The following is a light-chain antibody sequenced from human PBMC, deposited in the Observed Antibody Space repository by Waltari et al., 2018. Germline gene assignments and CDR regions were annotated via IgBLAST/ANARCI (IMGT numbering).Light chain of an antibody. CDR1: QGISSY. J-gene: IGKJ4*01. CDR2: AAS. Sequence: AGDRVTITCRASQGISSYLVWYQQKPGEAPKLLIHAASSLQSGVPSRFSGSGSGTEFTLTISSLQPEDFATYYCQQVNSYPLTFGGGTKVEIK. V-gene: IGKV1-9*01. CDR3: QQVNSYPLT.